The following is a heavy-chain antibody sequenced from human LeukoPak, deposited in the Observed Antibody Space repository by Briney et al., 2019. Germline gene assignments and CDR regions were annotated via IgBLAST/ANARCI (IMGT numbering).Heavy chain of an antibody. Sequence: GASVKVSCKASGYTFTSTGICWVRQAPGQGLEWMGWVSAYNGNINYAQKFRGRVTMTRDTSTNTAYMELRSLRSDDTAVYFCARDAPRWRNAFDFWGQGTMVTVSS. V-gene: IGHV1-18*01. CDR1: GYTFTSTG. J-gene: IGHJ3*01. CDR2: VSAYNGNI. D-gene: IGHD2-15*01. CDR3: ARDAPRWRNAFDF.